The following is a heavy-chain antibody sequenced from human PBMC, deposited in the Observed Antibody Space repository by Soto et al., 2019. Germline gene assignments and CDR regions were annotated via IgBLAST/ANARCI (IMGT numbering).Heavy chain of an antibody. D-gene: IGHD4-17*01. CDR2: IYSGGST. V-gene: IGHV3-66*01. CDR3: ARDRLTEVNDYGDYSLARVSYSFYYMDV. CDR1: GFTVSSSY. Sequence: GGSLRLSCAASGFTVSSSYMSWVRQAPGKGLEWVSVIYSGGSTYYADSVKGRFTISRDNSKNTLYLQMNSLRAEDTAVYYCARDRLTEVNDYGDYSLARVSYSFYYMDVWGKGTTVTVSS. J-gene: IGHJ6*03.